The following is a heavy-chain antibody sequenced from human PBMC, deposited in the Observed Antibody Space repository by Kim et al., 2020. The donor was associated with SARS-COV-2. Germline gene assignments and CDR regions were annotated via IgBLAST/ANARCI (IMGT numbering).Heavy chain of an antibody. CDR2: ISSSGSTI. V-gene: IGHV3-11*01. J-gene: IGHJ3*02. CDR1: GFTFSDYY. D-gene: IGHD3-3*01. CDR3: ARDSSEWLILRGRFDI. Sequence: GGSLRLSCAASGFTFSDYYMSWIRQAPGKGLEWVSYISSSGSTIYYADSVKGRFTISRDNAKNSLYLQMNSLRAEDTAVYYCARDSSEWLILRGRFDIWGQGTMVTVSS.